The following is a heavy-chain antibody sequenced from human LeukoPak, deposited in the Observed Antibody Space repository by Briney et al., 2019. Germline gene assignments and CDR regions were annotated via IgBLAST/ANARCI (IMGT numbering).Heavy chain of an antibody. CDR3: ARAENY. V-gene: IGHV3-53*01. CDR2: IYSGGST. CDR1: GFTISSNY. J-gene: IGHJ4*02. Sequence: PWRSLRLSCTASGFTISSNYISWVRQPPRKGLEWVSVIYSGGSTYYADSVKGRFTISRDNSKNTLYLQMNSLRAEDTAVYYCARAENYWGQGTLVTVSS.